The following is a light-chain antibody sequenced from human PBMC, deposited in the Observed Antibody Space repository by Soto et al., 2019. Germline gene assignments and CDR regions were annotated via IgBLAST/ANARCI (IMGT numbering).Light chain of an antibody. Sequence: QSALTQPASVSGSPGQSITVSCTGTSSDVGGYNYVSWYQQHPGKAPKVMIYDVSKRPSGVSNRFSGSKSGNTASLTISGLQAEDEADYYCNSYTSSSTLPYVFGTGPKLTVL. CDR2: DVS. CDR3: NSYTSSSTLPYV. CDR1: SSDVGGYNY. V-gene: IGLV2-14*01. J-gene: IGLJ1*01.